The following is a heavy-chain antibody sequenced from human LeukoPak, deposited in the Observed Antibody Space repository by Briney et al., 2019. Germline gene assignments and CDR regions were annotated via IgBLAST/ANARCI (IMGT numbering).Heavy chain of an antibody. D-gene: IGHD3-22*01. CDR2: INSDESST. V-gene: IGHV3-74*01. CDR1: GFTFSSYW. Sequence: GGSLRLSCAASGFTFSSYWMHWVRQAPGKGLVWVSRINSDESSTSYADSVKGRFTISRDNAKNTLYLQMNSLRAEDTAVYYCARGRYYYDSSGYNDAFDIWGQGTMVTVSS. CDR3: ARGRYYYDSSGYNDAFDI. J-gene: IGHJ3*02.